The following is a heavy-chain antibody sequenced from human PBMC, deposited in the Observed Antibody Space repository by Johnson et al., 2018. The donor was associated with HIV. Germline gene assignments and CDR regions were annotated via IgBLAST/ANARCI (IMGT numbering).Heavy chain of an antibody. J-gene: IGHJ3*02. D-gene: IGHD6-13*01. V-gene: IGHV3-33*01. CDR2: IWYDGSNK. Sequence: QVQLVESGGGVVQPGRSLRPSCAASGFTFSSSGMHWVRQAPGKGLECVAVIWYDGSNKYYADSVKGRFTISRDNSKNTLYLQMNSLRAEDTAVYYCALLRGAAGDDAFDIWGQGTMVTVSS. CDR3: ALLRGAAGDDAFDI. CDR1: GFTFSSSG.